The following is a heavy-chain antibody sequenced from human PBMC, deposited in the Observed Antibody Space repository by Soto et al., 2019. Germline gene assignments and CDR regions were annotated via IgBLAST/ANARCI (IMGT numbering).Heavy chain of an antibody. CDR2: ISGSGGST. Sequence: GGSLRLSCAASGFTFSSYAMSWIRQAPGKGLEWVSAISGSGGSTYYADSVKGRFTISRDNSKNTLYLQMNSLRAEDTAVYYCAKDPTPYDYVWGARVGMDVWGQGXTVTVSS. CDR1: GFTFSSYA. J-gene: IGHJ6*02. CDR3: AKDPTPYDYVWGARVGMDV. D-gene: IGHD3-16*01. V-gene: IGHV3-23*01.